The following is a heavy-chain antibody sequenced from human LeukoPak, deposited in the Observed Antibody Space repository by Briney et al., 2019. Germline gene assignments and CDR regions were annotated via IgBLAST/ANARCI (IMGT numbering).Heavy chain of an antibody. Sequence: PGGSLRLSCAASGSTFTNYAMSWVRQAPGKGLEWVSLISGSGSSTYYADSVKGRFTISRDNSKSTLYLQVDSLRAEDTAVYYCSKSARLSYGSELWGQGTLVTVSP. CDR3: SKSARLSYGSEL. J-gene: IGHJ4*02. CDR2: ISGSGSST. V-gene: IGHV3-23*01. D-gene: IGHD3-10*01. CDR1: GSTFTNYA.